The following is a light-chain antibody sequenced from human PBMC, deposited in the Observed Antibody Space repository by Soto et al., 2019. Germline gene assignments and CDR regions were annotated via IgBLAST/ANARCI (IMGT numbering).Light chain of an antibody. Sequence: PGQRATLSCRARQSVTGNYLAWYQQKPGQAPRLLIYGASSRATGIPSRFSGSGSGTEFTLAISTLEPEDLATYYCQQSYNAPPTFGQGTKVDIK. CDR2: GAS. J-gene: IGKJ1*01. CDR1: QSVTGNY. V-gene: IGKV3-20*02. CDR3: QQSYNAPPT.